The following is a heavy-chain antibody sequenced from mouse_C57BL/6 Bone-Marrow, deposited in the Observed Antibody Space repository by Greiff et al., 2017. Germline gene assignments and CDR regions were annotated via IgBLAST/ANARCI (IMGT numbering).Heavy chain of an antibody. CDR3: ARWGWLQFAY. D-gene: IGHD2-3*01. CDR2: IDPSDSYT. Sequence: QVQLKQPGAELVKPGASVKLSCTASGYTFTSYWMQWVKQRPGQGLEWIGEIDPSDSYTNYNQKFKGKATLTVDTSSSTAYMQLSSLTSEGSAVYDCARWGWLQFAYWDQGILVTVSA. CDR1: GYTFTSYW. V-gene: IGHV1-50*01. J-gene: IGHJ3*01.